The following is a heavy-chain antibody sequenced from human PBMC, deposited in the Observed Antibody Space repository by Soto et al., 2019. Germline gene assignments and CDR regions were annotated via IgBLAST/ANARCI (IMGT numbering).Heavy chain of an antibody. D-gene: IGHD3-3*01. J-gene: IGHJ4*02. Sequence: GGSLRLSCAASGFTFSSYAMSWVRQAPGKGLEWVSAISGSGGSTYYADSVKGRFAISRDNSKNTLYLQMNSLRAEDTAVYYCAKDIDFSSGSIDYWGQGTLVTVSS. CDR3: AKDIDFSSGSIDY. V-gene: IGHV3-23*01. CDR2: ISGSGGST. CDR1: GFTFSSYA.